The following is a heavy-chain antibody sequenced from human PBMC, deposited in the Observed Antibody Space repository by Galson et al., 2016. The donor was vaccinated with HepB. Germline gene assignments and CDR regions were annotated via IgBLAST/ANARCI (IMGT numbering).Heavy chain of an antibody. V-gene: IGHV3-23*01. Sequence: SLRLSCAASGFAFRGFSMTWVRQAPGKGLEWISEITGNGDSTYYADSVEGRFTISRDNSRDTLYLQMNSLRAEDTAVYYCTRVDFDSSGSFGGEAYWGQGSLVTVSS. J-gene: IGHJ4*02. D-gene: IGHD3-22*01. CDR1: GFAFRGFS. CDR3: TRVDFDSSGSFGGEAY. CDR2: ITGNGDST.